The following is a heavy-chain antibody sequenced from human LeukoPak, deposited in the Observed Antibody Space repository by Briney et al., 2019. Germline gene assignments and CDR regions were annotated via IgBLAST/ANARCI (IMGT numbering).Heavy chain of an antibody. CDR3: ATTRKILKGCRDCYRDEY. V-gene: IGHV3-23*01. J-gene: IGHJ4*02. D-gene: IGHD2-21*02. CDR2: ISGSGGST. Sequence: GGSLRLSCAASGFTVSTYAMSWVRQAPGKGLEWVSGISGSGGSTYYADSVKGRFTFSRDDSKNTLYLQMNSLRAEDTAVYYCATTRKILKGCRDCYRDEYWRQGTLVTVSS. CDR1: GFTVSTYA.